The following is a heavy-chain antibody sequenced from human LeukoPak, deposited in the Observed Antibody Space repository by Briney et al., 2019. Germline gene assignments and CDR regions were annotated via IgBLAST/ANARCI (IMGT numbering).Heavy chain of an antibody. CDR3: ARDRGWIQHDI. J-gene: IGHJ3*02. D-gene: IGHD5-18*01. CDR1: GFAFSDSW. V-gene: IGHV3-7*01. CDR2: IKGDGSAK. Sequence: GGSLRLSCAASGFAFSDSWMTWIRQAPGKGLEWVAFIKGDGSAKKYVDSVKGRFTISRDNAKNSLFLQMNSLRAEDTAVYYCARDRGWIQHDIWGQGTMVTVSS.